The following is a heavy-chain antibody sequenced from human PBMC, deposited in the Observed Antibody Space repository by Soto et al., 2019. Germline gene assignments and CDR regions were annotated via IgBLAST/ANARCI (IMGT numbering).Heavy chain of an antibody. CDR1: GFTFSSYA. V-gene: IGHV3-23*01. J-gene: IGHJ4*02. Sequence: EVQLLESGGGLVQPGGSLRLSCAASGFTFSSYAMSWVRQAPGKGLEWVLAISGSGGSTYYADSVKGRFTISRDNSKNTLYLQMNSLRAEDTAVYYCAKDSSHIVVVTATDWGQGTLVTVSS. D-gene: IGHD2-21*02. CDR3: AKDSSHIVVVTATD. CDR2: ISGSGGST.